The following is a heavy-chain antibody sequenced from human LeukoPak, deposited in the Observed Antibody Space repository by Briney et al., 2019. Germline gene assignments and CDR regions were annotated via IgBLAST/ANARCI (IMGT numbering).Heavy chain of an antibody. V-gene: IGHV1-18*01. Sequence: ASVKVSCKASGYTFTSYGISWVRQAPGQGLERMGWISAYNGNTNYAQKLQGRVTMTTDTSTSTAYMELRSLRSDDTAVYYCARYTYCYDSSGYKTSNWFDPWGQGTLVTVSS. CDR1: GYTFTSYG. CDR2: ISAYNGNT. CDR3: ARYTYCYDSSGYKTSNWFDP. J-gene: IGHJ5*02. D-gene: IGHD3-22*01.